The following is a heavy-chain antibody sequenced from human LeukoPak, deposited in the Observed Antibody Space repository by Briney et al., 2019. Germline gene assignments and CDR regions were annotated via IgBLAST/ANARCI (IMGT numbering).Heavy chain of an antibody. CDR3: ARSVAGYFDY. D-gene: IGHD6-19*01. Sequence: SETVSLTRGVYGWSLRGGYYRSWIRQPPGEGLEWIGEINHRASTNYDPSLKSRVTTSVDTSKNQSSLKVTSVTAADTAMYFWARSVAGYFDYWGQGTLVTVSS. J-gene: IGHJ4*02. V-gene: IGHV4-34*01. CDR1: GWSLRGGYY. CDR2: INHRAST.